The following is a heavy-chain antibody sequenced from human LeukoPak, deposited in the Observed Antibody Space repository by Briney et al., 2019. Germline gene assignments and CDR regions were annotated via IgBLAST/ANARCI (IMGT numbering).Heavy chain of an antibody. CDR2: LNPHSGVT. CDR1: GYTFTDYF. Sequence: GASVKVSCKASGYTFTDYFIHWVRQAPGQGLEWMGWLNPHSGVTKYAQKFQGRVTMTRDTSFSTAYMDLSGLKSDDTAVYFCARELIEDQNWFDPWGQGTLVTVSS. V-gene: IGHV1-2*02. CDR3: ARELIEDQNWFDP. J-gene: IGHJ5*02. D-gene: IGHD2/OR15-2a*01.